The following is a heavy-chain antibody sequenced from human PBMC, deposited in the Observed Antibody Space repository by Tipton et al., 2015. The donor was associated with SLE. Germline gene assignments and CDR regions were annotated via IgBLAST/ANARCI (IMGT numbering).Heavy chain of an antibody. D-gene: IGHD1-26*01. CDR2: INHSGST. J-gene: IGHJ4*02. CDR1: GGSFSGYY. CDR3: ARDQRGSGSFGY. V-gene: IGHV4-34*01. Sequence: TLSLTCAVYGGSFSGYYWSWIRQPPGKGLEWIGEINHSGSTSYNPSLKSRVTISVDKTQNQFSLILTSVSAADTAVYYCARDQRGSGSFGYWGQGTLVTVSS.